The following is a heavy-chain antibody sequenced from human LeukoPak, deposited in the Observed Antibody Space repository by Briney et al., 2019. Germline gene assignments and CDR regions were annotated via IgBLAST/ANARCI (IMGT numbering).Heavy chain of an antibody. Sequence: GGSLRLSCAASGFTFSSYAMSWVRQAPGKGLEWVSAISGSGGSTYYADSVKGRFTISRDSSKNTLYLQMNSLRAEDTAVYHCWTQIEGFFDYWGQGTLVTVSS. D-gene: IGHD3/OR15-3a*01. CDR1: GFTFSSYA. CDR2: ISGSGGST. CDR3: WTQIEGFFDY. J-gene: IGHJ4*02. V-gene: IGHV3-23*01.